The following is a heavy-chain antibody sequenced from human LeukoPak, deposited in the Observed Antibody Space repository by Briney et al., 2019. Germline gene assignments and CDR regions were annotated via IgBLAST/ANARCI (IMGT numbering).Heavy chain of an antibody. V-gene: IGHV3-7*03. Sequence: GGSPRLSCAASGFSFSDYWMNWVRQAPGKGLEWVANMKEDGSEKYCVDCVKGRFTISRDNAKNSLYLQMNSLRAEDTAVYYCARGPNYGSRSDFFDFWGQGTLVTVSS. CDR3: ARGPNYGSRSDFFDF. J-gene: IGHJ4*02. CDR1: GFSFSDYW. D-gene: IGHD3-10*01. CDR2: MKEDGSEK.